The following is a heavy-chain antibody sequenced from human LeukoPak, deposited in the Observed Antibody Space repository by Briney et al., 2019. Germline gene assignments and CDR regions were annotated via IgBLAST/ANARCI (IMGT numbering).Heavy chain of an antibody. CDR1: GGSISSYY. CDR3: ARTGYSYGTGYYFDY. Sequence: PSETLSLTCTVSGGSISSYYWSWIRLPPGKGLEWIGYIYYTGATYYNPSLKSRVTISLDTSKNQFSLKLSSVTAADAAVYYCARTGYSYGTGYYFDYWGQGALVTVSS. D-gene: IGHD5-18*01. CDR2: IYYTGAT. V-gene: IGHV4-59*01. J-gene: IGHJ4*02.